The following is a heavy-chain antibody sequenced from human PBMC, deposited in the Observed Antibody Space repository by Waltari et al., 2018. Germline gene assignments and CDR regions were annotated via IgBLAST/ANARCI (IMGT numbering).Heavy chain of an antibody. V-gene: IGHV3-49*03. Sequence: EVQVVESGGDLVQPGRSLRLSCIGSEFTFDDYAMSWFRQAPGKGLEWVGLIRTRSHGGTTEYAASVKGRFSISRNDFRRIAYLQMNSLKTEDTAVYYCTRVSTDPAAADAFDIWGQGTMVTVSS. J-gene: IGHJ3*02. CDR2: IRTRSHGGTT. CDR1: EFTFDDYA. CDR3: TRVSTDPAAADAFDI. D-gene: IGHD2-2*01.